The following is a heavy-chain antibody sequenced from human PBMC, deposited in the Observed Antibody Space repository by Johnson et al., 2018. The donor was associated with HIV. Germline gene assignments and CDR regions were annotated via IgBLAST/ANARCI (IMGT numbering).Heavy chain of an antibody. J-gene: IGHJ3*02. Sequence: QVQLVESGGGAVQPGRSLRLSCAASGFTFSDYYMTWIRQAPGKGLEWISYISKSGSTIYYADSVKGRFTISRDNAKNSLYLQMNSLRAEDTAVYYCARIPGSGWDHDAFDIWGQGTMVTVSS. D-gene: IGHD6-19*01. V-gene: IGHV3-11*04. CDR3: ARIPGSGWDHDAFDI. CDR1: GFTFSDYY. CDR2: ISKSGSTI.